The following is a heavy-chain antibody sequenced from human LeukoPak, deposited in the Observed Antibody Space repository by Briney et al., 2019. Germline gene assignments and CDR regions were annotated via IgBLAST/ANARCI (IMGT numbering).Heavy chain of an antibody. V-gene: IGHV1-2*02. CDR2: IKPNSGGT. CDR3: ARSYGDYVAY. D-gene: IGHD4-17*01. CDR1: GYTFTRYY. Sequence: ASVTVSCTPSGYTFTRYYMHWARQAPGQGLEWMGWIKPNSGGTSYAQKCQGRVTMTRDTSISTAYMELSRLRSDDTAVYYCARSYGDYVAYWGQGTLVTVSS. J-gene: IGHJ4*02.